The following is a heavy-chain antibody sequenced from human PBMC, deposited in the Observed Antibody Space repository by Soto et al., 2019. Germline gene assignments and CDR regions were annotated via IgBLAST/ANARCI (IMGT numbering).Heavy chain of an antibody. CDR2: IDPSDSYT. D-gene: IGHD2-2*01. CDR1: GYSFTSHW. V-gene: IGHV5-10-1*01. Sequence: PGESLKISCKGSGYSFTSHWISWVRQMPGKGLEWMGRIDPSDSYTNYSPSFQGHVTISADKSISTAYLQWSSLKASDTAMYYCARRSYCSSTSCRESSYYYYGMDVWGQGTTVTVSS. CDR3: ARRSYCSSTSCRESSYYYYGMDV. J-gene: IGHJ6*02.